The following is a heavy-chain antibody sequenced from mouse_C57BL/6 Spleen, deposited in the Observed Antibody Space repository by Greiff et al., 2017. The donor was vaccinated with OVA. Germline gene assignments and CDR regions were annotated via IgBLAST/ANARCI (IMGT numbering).Heavy chain of an antibody. D-gene: IGHD2-3*01. CDR3: ARGWDGYYPY. J-gene: IGHJ3*01. V-gene: IGHV1-82*01. CDR2: IYPGDGDT. Sequence: VQLQQSGPELVKPGASVKISCKASGYAFSSSWMNWVKQRPGKGLEWIGRIYPGDGDTNYNGKFKGKATLTADKSSSTAYMQLSSLTSEDSAVYFCARGWDGYYPYWGQGTLVTVSA. CDR1: GYAFSSSW.